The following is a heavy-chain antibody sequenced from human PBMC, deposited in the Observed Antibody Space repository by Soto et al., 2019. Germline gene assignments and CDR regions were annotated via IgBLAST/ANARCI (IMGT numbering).Heavy chain of an antibody. CDR2: IWYDGSNK. Sequence: GGSLRLSCAASGFTFSSYGMHWVRQAPGKGLEWVAVIWYDGSNKYYADSVKGRFTISRDNSKNTLYLQMNSLRAEDTAVYYCARDRSSSWYHYYGMDVWGQGTTVTVSS. D-gene: IGHD6-13*01. CDR3: ARDRSSSWYHYYGMDV. V-gene: IGHV3-33*01. J-gene: IGHJ6*02. CDR1: GFTFSSYG.